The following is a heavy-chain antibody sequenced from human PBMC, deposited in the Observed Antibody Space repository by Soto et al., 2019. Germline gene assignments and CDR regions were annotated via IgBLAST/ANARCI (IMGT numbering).Heavy chain of an antibody. CDR3: ASGSYIGYYYYGMDV. CDR1: GGDFSSYA. D-gene: IGHD1-26*01. CDR2: IIPIFGTA. V-gene: IGHV1-69*13. Sequence: SVKVSCKASGGDFSSYAISWVRQSPGQGLEWRGGIIPIFGTANYAQKFQGRVTITADESTSTAYMELSSLRSEDTAVYYCASGSYIGYYYYGMDVWGQGTTVTVSS. J-gene: IGHJ6*02.